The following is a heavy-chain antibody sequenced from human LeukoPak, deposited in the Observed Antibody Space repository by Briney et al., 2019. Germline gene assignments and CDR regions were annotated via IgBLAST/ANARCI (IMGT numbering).Heavy chain of an antibody. J-gene: IGHJ5*02. V-gene: IGHV1-2*02. Sequence: GASVKVSCKASGYTFTSYGISWVRQAPGQGLEWMGWINPNSGGTNYAQKFQGRVTMTRDTSISTAYMELSRLRSDDTAVYYCAKVVPAALVVSWFDPWGQGTLVTVSS. CDR2: INPNSGGT. CDR3: AKVVPAALVVSWFDP. CDR1: GYTFTSYG. D-gene: IGHD2-2*01.